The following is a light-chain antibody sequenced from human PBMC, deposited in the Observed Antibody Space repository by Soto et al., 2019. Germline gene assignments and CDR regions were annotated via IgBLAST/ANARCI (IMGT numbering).Light chain of an antibody. J-gene: IGLJ1*01. CDR1: SSDVGAYNY. Sequence: QSALTQPRSLSGSPGQSVTISCTGTSSDVGAYNYVSWYQQYPDKAPKVMIYDVNKRPSGVPDRFSGSKSGNTASLTISGLQDEDEADYYCCSYVGSYVFGTGTKLTVL. CDR3: CSYVGSYV. V-gene: IGLV2-11*01. CDR2: DVN.